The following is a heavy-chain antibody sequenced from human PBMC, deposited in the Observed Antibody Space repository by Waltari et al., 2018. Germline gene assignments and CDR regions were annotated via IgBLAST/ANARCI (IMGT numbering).Heavy chain of an antibody. D-gene: IGHD1-1*01. CDR1: GFTFTSYR. CDR2: IKQDSSEK. Sequence: EERLFESGGVLVQPGGSLRPSCSGSGFTFTSYRMIWIRQAPGRGLEWVANIKQDSSEKHYVDSVKGRFTISKDNAKRSLYLQMNSLRVEDTAVYYCARSDTGGTYYYAMDVWGQGTTVTVS. J-gene: IGHJ6*02. CDR3: ARSDTGGTYYYAMDV. V-gene: IGHV3-7*01.